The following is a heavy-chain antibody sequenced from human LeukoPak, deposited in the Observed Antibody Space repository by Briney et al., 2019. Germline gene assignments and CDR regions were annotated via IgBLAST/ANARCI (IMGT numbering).Heavy chain of an antibody. Sequence: SETLSLTCAVSGYSISSGYYWGWIRPPPGKGLEWIGIIYHSGSTYYNPSLKSRVTISVDTSKNQFSLKLSSVTAADTAVYYCARVVQQWLPSYFDYWGQGTLVTVSS. J-gene: IGHJ4*02. V-gene: IGHV4-38-2*01. D-gene: IGHD6-19*01. CDR3: ARVVQQWLPSYFDY. CDR1: GYSISSGYY. CDR2: IYHSGST.